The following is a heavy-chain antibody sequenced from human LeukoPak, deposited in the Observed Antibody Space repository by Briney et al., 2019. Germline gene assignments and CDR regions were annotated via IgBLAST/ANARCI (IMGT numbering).Heavy chain of an antibody. CDR2: ISYDGSNK. CDR3: ARGYYDSSGYNRGVDY. CDR1: GFTFSSYA. D-gene: IGHD3-22*01. J-gene: IGHJ4*02. Sequence: GGSLRLSCAASGFTFSSYAMHWVRQAPGKGLEWVAVISYDGSNKYYADSVKGRFTISRDNSKNTLYLQMNSLRAEDTAVYYCARGYYDSSGYNRGVDYWGQGTLVTVSS. V-gene: IGHV3-30-3*01.